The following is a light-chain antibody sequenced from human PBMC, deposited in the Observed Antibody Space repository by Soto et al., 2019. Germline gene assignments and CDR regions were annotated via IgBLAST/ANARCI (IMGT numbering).Light chain of an antibody. J-gene: IGKJ2*01. CDR2: AAS. CDR1: QSISSY. V-gene: IGKV1-39*01. CDR3: QQSYSTPPT. Sequence: IHMTQSPSSLSASVGDRVTITCRASQSISSYVNWYQQKSGQAPKLLIYAASSLRSGVPSRFSGTGSGTDFTLTITSLQPEDFASYHCQQSYSTPPTFGQGTKVDIK.